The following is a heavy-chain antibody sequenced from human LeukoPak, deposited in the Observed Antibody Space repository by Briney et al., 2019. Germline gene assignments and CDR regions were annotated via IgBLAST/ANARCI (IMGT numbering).Heavy chain of an antibody. CDR2: IIPIFGTA. V-gene: IGHV1-69*13. CDR3: ARVHKTGNPIDY. J-gene: IGHJ4*02. Sequence: SVKVSCKASGGTFSSYAISWVRQAPGQGLEWMGGIIPIFGTANYAQKFQGRVTITADESTSTAYMELSSLRSEDTAVYYCARVHKTGNPIDYWGQGTLVTVSS. D-gene: IGHD7-27*01. CDR1: GGTFSSYA.